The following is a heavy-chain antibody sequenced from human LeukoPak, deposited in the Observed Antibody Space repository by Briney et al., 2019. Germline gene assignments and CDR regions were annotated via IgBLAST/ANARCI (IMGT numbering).Heavy chain of an antibody. D-gene: IGHD4-11*01. CDR2: IYHSGTT. CDR3: ARAVDYRNYFDY. CDR1: GDSMTRGGYY. Sequence: SETLSLTCIVSGDSMTRGGYYWSWVRQHPGKGLEWIGFIYHSGTTFYNPSLEGRAAISVDTSQNQFSLKLTSVTAADTAVYCCARAVDYRNYFDYWGQGTLVTVSS. V-gene: IGHV4-31*03. J-gene: IGHJ4*02.